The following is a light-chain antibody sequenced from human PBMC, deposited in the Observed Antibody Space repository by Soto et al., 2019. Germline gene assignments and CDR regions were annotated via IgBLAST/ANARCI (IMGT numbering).Light chain of an antibody. CDR3: QQFRSFPIT. CDR2: DVS. CDR1: QTINNR. Sequence: DIQVTQSPSTLSAYVGDRVTIPCRASQTINNRLAWYQQKPGKAPKLLIYDVSTLESGVPSRFSGSGSGTEFTLTISSLQPDDFATYYCQQFRSFPITFGQGTRLEI. V-gene: IGKV1-5*01. J-gene: IGKJ5*01.